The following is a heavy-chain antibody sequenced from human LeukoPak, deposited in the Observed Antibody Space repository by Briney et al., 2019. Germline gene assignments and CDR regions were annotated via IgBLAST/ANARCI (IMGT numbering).Heavy chain of an antibody. CDR1: GYTFTSYS. V-gene: IGHV1-18*01. CDR2: ISAYNGNT. J-gene: IGHJ4*02. CDR3: ARASYCSGGSCYSDN. Sequence: ASVKVSCKASGYTFTSYSISWVRQAPGQGLEWMGWISAYNGNTTYAQKVKGRVTMTTDTSTSTAYMELRSLKSDDTAVYYCARASYCSGGSCYSDNWGQGTLVSISS. D-gene: IGHD2-15*01.